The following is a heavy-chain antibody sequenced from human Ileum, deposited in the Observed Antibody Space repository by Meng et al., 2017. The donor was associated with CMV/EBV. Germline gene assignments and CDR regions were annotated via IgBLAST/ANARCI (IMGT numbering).Heavy chain of an antibody. V-gene: IGHV4-39*07. J-gene: IGHJ4*01. CDR1: GGSISSGSHF. D-gene: IGHD3/OR15-3a*01. Sequence: QLQREGSGQGLGKPSETLSLTCSVSGGSISSGSHFWVWIRQPPGKGLEWIGTIYYTGTTYYNPSLKSRVTISVDTSKNQFSLKLSSVTAANTALYYCARGFYDFWEPDYWGHGTLVTVSS. CDR3: ARGFYDFWEPDY. CDR2: IYYTGTT.